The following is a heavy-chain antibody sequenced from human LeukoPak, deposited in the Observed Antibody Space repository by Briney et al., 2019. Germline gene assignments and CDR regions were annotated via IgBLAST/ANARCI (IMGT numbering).Heavy chain of an antibody. CDR2: IYYSGST. J-gene: IGHJ4*02. V-gene: IGHV4-31*03. CDR3: AREGPIAVAGTGY. Sequence: SQTLSLTCTVSGGSISSGGYYWSWIRQHPGKGLEWIGYIYYSGSTYYNPSPKSRVTISVDTSKNQFSLKLSSVTAADTAVYYCAREGPIAVAGTGYWGQGTLVTVSS. D-gene: IGHD6-19*01. CDR1: GGSISSGGYY.